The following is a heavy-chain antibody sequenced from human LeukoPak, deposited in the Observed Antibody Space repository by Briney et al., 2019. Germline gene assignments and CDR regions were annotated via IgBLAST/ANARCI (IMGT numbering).Heavy chain of an antibody. CDR2: ISGDGGST. V-gene: IGHV3-43*02. J-gene: IGHJ4*02. CDR1: GFTFDDYA. Sequence: GGSLRLSCAASGFTFDDYAMHWVCRAPGKGLEWVSLISGDGGSTYYADSVKGRFTISRDNSKNSLYLQMNSLRTEDTALYYCAKDIIAAAGREDLDYWGQGTLVTVSS. CDR3: AKDIIAAAGREDLDY. D-gene: IGHD6-13*01.